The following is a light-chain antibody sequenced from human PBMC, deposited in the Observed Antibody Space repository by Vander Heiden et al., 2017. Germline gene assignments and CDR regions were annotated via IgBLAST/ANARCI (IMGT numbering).Light chain of an antibody. CDR3: QQYYSTPPVT. V-gene: IGKV4-1*01. J-gene: IGKJ2*01. CDR1: QSVLYSSNHKHY. Sequence: RATINCKSSQSVLYSSNHKHYLAWYQQKPGQPPKLLIYWASTRDSGVPDRFSGSGSGTDFTLTISSLQAEDVAVYYCQQYYSTPPVTFGQGTKLEIK. CDR2: WAS.